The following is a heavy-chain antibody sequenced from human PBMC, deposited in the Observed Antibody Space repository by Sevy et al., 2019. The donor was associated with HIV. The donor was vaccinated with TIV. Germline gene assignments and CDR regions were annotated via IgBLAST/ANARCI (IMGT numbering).Heavy chain of an antibody. CDR2: ISYDGSNK. Sequence: GGSLRLSCAASGFTFSSYAMHWVRQAPGTGLERVAVISYDGSNKYYADSVKGRFTISRDDSKNTLYLQMNSLRAEDTAVYYCARGRVYCCGGSCYEGGVDDWGQGTPVTVSS. CDR3: ARGRVYCCGGSCYEGGVDD. J-gene: IGHJ4*02. D-gene: IGHD2-15*01. V-gene: IGHV3-30-3*01. CDR1: GFTFSSYA.